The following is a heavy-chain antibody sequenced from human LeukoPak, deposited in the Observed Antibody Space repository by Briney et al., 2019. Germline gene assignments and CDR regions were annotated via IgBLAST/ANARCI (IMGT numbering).Heavy chain of an antibody. CDR3: ARDRVTMVRGTGSGLDV. J-gene: IGHJ6*02. Sequence: GGSLRLSCAASGFTFSDYYMSWIRQAPGRGLEWVSYISSSSSYTNYADSVKGRFTIPRDNANNSLFLQMNSLRADDTAVYYCARDRVTMVRGTGSGLDVWGQGTTVTVSS. CDR2: ISSSSSYT. V-gene: IGHV3-11*05. CDR1: GFTFSDYY. D-gene: IGHD3-10*01.